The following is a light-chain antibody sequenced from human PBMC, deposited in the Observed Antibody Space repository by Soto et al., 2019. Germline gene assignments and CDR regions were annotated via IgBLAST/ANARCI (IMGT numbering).Light chain of an antibody. V-gene: IGKV3-15*01. Sequence: EIVMTQSPATLSVSPGERATLSCRASETVSSNLAWYQQKLGQAPRLLIYGASTRATGIPARFSGRGSGADITLTISSLAPEDFAVYYCQQRSDSITFGQGTRLEIK. CDR2: GAS. J-gene: IGKJ5*01. CDR3: QQRSDSIT. CDR1: ETVSSN.